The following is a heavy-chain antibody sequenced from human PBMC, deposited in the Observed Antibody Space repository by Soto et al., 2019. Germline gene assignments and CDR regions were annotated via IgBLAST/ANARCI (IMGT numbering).Heavy chain of an antibody. Sequence: GGLLRHSYSAFELNFRSYAVSWISKDPGEGLESVSAISGSGGSTYYADSVKGRFTISRDNSKNTLYLQMNSLRAEDTAVYYCAKDSFRHYYDRSGYGSYYFDYWGQGTLVTVSS. J-gene: IGHJ4*02. CDR2: ISGSGGST. CDR1: ELNFRSYA. V-gene: IGHV3-23*01. D-gene: IGHD3-22*01. CDR3: AKDSFRHYYDRSGYGSYYFDY.